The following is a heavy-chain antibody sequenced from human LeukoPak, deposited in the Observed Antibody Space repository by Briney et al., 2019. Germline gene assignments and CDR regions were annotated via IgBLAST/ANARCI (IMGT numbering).Heavy chain of an antibody. D-gene: IGHD6-19*01. Sequence: GGSLRLSCAASGFTFSSYWMHWVRQAPGKGLVWVSRINSDGSSTSYADSVKGRFTISRDNAKNTLYLQMNSLRAEDTAVYYCARGHGGGWYCFDYWGQGTLVTVSS. CDR2: INSDGSST. CDR3: ARGHGGGWYCFDY. J-gene: IGHJ4*02. V-gene: IGHV3-74*01. CDR1: GFTFSSYW.